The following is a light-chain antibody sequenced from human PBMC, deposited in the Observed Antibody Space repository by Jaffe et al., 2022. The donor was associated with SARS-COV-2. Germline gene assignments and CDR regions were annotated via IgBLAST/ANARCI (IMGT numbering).Light chain of an antibody. J-gene: IGKJ2*01. CDR2: AAS. Sequence: DIQMTQSPSSLSASVGDRVTITCRASQSISMYLNWYQQKPGKAPKLLIYAASSLQSGVPSRFSGSGSGTDFTLTISSLQPEDFATFFCQQSYSSPYTFGQGTKLEIK. CDR3: QQSYSSPYT. CDR1: QSISMY. V-gene: IGKV1-39*01.